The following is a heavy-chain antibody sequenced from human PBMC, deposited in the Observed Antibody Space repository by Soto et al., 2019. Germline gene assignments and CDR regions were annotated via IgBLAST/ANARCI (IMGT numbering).Heavy chain of an antibody. Sequence: QVQRVQSGAEVKKPGASEKVAGKTSGYSFTTNAITWLRQAPGQGLELMGWISTYSGDPNYAQKFQGRVTMTTDTPTNTAYMELRNLRSDDTAVYYCARGWGSYTAPSGGAGFDPRGQGTLVTVSS. CDR2: ISTYSGDP. J-gene: IGHJ5*02. CDR3: ARGWGSYTAPSGGAGFDP. D-gene: IGHD3-16*01. CDR1: GYSFTTNA. V-gene: IGHV1-18*04.